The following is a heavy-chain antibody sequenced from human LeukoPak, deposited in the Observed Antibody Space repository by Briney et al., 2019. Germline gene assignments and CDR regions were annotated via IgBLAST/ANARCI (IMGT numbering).Heavy chain of an antibody. CDR2: INHSGST. J-gene: IGHJ4*02. Sequence: SETLSLTCAVYGGSFSGYYWSWIRQPPGKGLEWIGEINHSGSTNYNPSLKSRVTISVDTSKSQFSLKLSSVTAADTAVYYCASLSVFGDFDYWGQGTLVTVSS. CDR3: ASLSVFGDFDY. D-gene: IGHD3-10*01. CDR1: GGSFSGYY. V-gene: IGHV4-34*01.